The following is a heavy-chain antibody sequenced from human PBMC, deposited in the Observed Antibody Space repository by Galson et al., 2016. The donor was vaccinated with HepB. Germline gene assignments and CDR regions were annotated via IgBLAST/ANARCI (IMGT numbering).Heavy chain of an antibody. D-gene: IGHD2-21*01. CDR1: GLTFGDYA. CDR2: IRARAYGGTA. J-gene: IGHJ4*02. CDR3: AWVVKVEYYFGH. V-gene: IGHV3-49*03. Sequence: SLRLSCAGSGLTFGDYAMSWFRQAPGKGLEWVSFIRARAYGGTAEYAGSVEGRFTISREDRQSIAYLQMNSLNTEDTAMYYCAWVVKVEYYFGHWGQGTLVTVSS.